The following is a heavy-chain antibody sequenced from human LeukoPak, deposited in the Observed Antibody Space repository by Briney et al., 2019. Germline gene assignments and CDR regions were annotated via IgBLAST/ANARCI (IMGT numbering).Heavy chain of an antibody. CDR3: AREGGASAGYTAFDF. J-gene: IGHJ4*02. V-gene: IGHV3-30-3*01. CDR2: VYSDGSKT. D-gene: IGHD3-16*02. Sequence: GGSLRLSCAASGFTFSSYAMHWVRQAPGKGLDWVALVYSDGSKTFYAESVKGRFTISRDNSKNMLYLQMNSLRPEDTALYYCAREGGASAGYTAFDFWGLGTLVTVSS. CDR1: GFTFSSYA.